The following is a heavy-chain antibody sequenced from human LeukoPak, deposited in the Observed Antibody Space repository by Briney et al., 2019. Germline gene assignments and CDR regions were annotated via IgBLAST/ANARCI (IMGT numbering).Heavy chain of an antibody. V-gene: IGHV4-34*01. Sequence: SETLSLTCAVYGGSFSGYYWSWIRQPPGEGLEWIGEINHSGSTNYNPSLKSRVTISVDTSKNQFSLKLSSVTAADTAVYYCARARRNSSGWAYYFDYWGQGTLVTVSS. CDR2: INHSGST. CDR3: ARARRNSSGWAYYFDY. J-gene: IGHJ4*02. CDR1: GGSFSGYY. D-gene: IGHD6-19*01.